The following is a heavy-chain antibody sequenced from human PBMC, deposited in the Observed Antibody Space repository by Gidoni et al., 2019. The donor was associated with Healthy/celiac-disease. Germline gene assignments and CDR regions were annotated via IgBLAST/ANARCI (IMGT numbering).Heavy chain of an antibody. CDR3: AREVTSSSWYRGWFDP. V-gene: IGHV4-59*01. D-gene: IGHD6-13*01. Sequence: QVQLQESGAGLGKPSETLSLPCTASGGSISSYYWSWIRQPPGKGLEWIGYIYYSGSTNYTPSLKSRVTISVDTSKNQFSLKLSSVTAADTAVYYCAREVTSSSWYRGWFDPWGQGTLVTVSS. J-gene: IGHJ5*02. CDR2: IYYSGST. CDR1: GGSISSYY.